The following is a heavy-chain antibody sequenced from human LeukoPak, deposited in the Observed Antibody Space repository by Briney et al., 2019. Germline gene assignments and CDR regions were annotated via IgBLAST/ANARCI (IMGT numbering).Heavy chain of an antibody. J-gene: IGHJ5*02. CDR1: GFTFSSYA. D-gene: IGHD3-3*01. Sequence: PGGALRLSCAASGFTFSSYAMCWVRQAPGKGLEWVSAISGSGGSTYYADSVKGRFTISRDNSKNTLYLQRNSLRAEDTAVYYCAKDRNFGVVSPTTDWFDPWGQGTLVTVSS. CDR3: AKDRNFGVVSPTTDWFDP. V-gene: IGHV3-23*01. CDR2: ISGSGGST.